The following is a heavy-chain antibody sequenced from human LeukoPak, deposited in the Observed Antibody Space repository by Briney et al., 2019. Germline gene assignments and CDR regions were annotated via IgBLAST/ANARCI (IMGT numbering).Heavy chain of an antibody. Sequence: SETLSLTCTVSGYSISSGYYWGWIRQPPGKGLEWIGSIYHSESTYYNPSLKSRVTISVDTSKNQFSLKLSSVTAADTAVYYCARVIQGDLAYLDYYIDDWGKGTTVTVSS. CDR3: ARVIQGDLAYLDYYIDD. D-gene: IGHD2-21*02. CDR1: GYSISSGYY. V-gene: IGHV4-38-2*02. CDR2: IYHSEST. J-gene: IGHJ6*03.